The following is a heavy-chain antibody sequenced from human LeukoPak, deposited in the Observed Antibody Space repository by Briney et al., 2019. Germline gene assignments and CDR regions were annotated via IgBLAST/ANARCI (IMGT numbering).Heavy chain of an antibody. CDR1: GFTFSSYW. CDR2: IKHDGSDK. D-gene: IGHD2/OR15-2a*01. J-gene: IGHJ4*01. V-gene: IGHV3-7*05. CDR3: ARDSYYSSDY. Sequence: PGGSLRLACAASGFTFSSYWRSWVRQAPGKGLEWVANIKHDGSDKYYVDSVKGRFTISRDNAKNSLYLQMNSLRAEDTAVYYCARDSYYSSDYWGHGTLVTVSS.